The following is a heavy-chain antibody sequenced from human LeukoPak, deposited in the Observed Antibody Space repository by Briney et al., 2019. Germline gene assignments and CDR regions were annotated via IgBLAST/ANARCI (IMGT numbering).Heavy chain of an antibody. CDR3: ARGRNFDWLLYYFDY. V-gene: IGHV1-8*01. CDR1: GYTFTSYD. J-gene: IGHJ4*02. Sequence: ASVKVSCKASGYTFTSYDINWVRQAPGQGLEWMGWMNPNSGNTGYAQKFQGRVTMTRNTSISTAYMELSSLRSEDTAVYYCARGRNFDWLLYYFDYWGQGTLVTVSS. CDR2: MNPNSGNT. D-gene: IGHD3-9*01.